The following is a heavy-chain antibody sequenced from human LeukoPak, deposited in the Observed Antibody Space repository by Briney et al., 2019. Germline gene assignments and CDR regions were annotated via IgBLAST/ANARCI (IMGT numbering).Heavy chain of an antibody. D-gene: IGHD3-10*01. Sequence: LVKPSETLSLTCNVSGGSISGYYWSWIRQPPGKGLEGIGYIYYSGSTNYNPSLESRVTMSVDTSKNQFSLKLTSVTAADTAVYYCARYGSGSYYYYGMDVWGQGTTVTVSS. CDR3: ARYGSGSYYYYGMDV. J-gene: IGHJ6*02. CDR2: IYYSGST. CDR1: GGSISGYY. V-gene: IGHV4-59*01.